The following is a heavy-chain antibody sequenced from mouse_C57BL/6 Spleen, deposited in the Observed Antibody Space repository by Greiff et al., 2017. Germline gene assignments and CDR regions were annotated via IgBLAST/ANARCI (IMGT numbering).Heavy chain of an antibody. CDR3: ARSRYPTGGYFGV. Sequence: QVQLQQSGAELVRPGTSVKMSCKASGYTFTNYWIGWAKQRPGHGLEWIGDIYPGGGYTNYNEKFKGKATLTADKSSSTAYMQFSSLTSEDSAIYYCARSRYPTGGYFGVWGTGTTVTVSS. CDR1: GYTFTNYW. J-gene: IGHJ1*03. V-gene: IGHV1-63*01. CDR2: IYPGGGYT.